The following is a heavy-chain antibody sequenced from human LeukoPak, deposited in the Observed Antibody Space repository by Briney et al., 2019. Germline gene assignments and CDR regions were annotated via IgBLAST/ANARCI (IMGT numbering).Heavy chain of an antibody. J-gene: IGHJ4*02. CDR3: AKNDYVWGSYRYPHFDY. V-gene: IGHV3-74*01. D-gene: IGHD3-16*02. CDR1: GFTFSSYW. CDR2: INSDESST. Sequence: PGGSLRLSCAAPGFTFSSYWMHWVRQAPGKGLVWVSRINSDESSTSYADSVKGRFTISRDNAKNTLYLQMNSLRAEDTAVYYCAKNDYVWGSYRYPHFDYWGQGTLVTVSS.